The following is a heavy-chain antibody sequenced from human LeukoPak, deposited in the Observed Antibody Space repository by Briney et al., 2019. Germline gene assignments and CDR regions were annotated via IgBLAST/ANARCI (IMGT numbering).Heavy chain of an antibody. CDR3: AKESRMVRGVIVDY. J-gene: IGHJ4*02. V-gene: IGHV3-23*01. CDR1: GFTFTTYP. CDR2: ISASGGGT. D-gene: IGHD3-10*01. Sequence: GGSLRLSCAASGFTFTTYPMSWVRQAPGKGLEWVSAISASGGGTYYADSVKGRFTISRDNSKNTLYLQMNSLRAEDTAVYYCAKESRMVRGVIVDYWGQGTLVTVSS.